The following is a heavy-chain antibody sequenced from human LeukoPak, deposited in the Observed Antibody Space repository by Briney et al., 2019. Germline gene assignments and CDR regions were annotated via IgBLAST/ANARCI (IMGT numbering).Heavy chain of an antibody. CDR1: PLTFSSYS. CDR3: VKDSTTTWFGGDSK. CDR2: ITTSSRYI. D-gene: IGHD3-10*01. Sequence: GGSLTLSCAASPLTFSSYSLNWVRQAPGKGLEWVSSITTSSRYIYYADSVKGRFTITRDNAKNSLHLQMNSLRVEDTAVYYCVKDSTTTWFGGDSKWGQGTLVTVSS. V-gene: IGHV3-21*01. J-gene: IGHJ4*02.